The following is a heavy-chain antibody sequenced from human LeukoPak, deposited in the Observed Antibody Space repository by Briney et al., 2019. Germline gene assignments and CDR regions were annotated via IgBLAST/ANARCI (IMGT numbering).Heavy chain of an antibody. Sequence: SETLSLTCAVYGGSFSGYYWSWIRQPPEKGLEWIGEINHSGSTNYNPSLKSRVTLSVDTSKNQFALKLSSVTAADTAVYYCARVPLDFDWSSDYWGQGTLVTVSS. D-gene: IGHD3-9*01. J-gene: IGHJ4*02. CDR1: GGSFSGYY. CDR3: ARVPLDFDWSSDY. CDR2: INHSGST. V-gene: IGHV4-34*01.